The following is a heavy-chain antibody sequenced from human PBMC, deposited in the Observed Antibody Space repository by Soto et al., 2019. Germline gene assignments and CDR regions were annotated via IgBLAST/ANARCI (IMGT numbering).Heavy chain of an antibody. D-gene: IGHD5-12*01. CDR2: LVVGSGNT. CDR3: AAKAMIPGYYQGMDV. Sequence: QMQLVQSGPEVKKPGTSVKVSCKASGFTFTTSAMQWVRQARGQRLEWIGWLVVGSGNTNYAQKFRERVTITRDMSTSTAYMELSSLRSEDTAVYYCAAKAMIPGYYQGMDVWGQGTTVTVSS. CDR1: GFTFTTSA. J-gene: IGHJ6*02. V-gene: IGHV1-58*02.